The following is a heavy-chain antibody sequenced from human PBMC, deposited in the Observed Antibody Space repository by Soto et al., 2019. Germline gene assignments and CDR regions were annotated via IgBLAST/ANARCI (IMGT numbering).Heavy chain of an antibody. CDR3: ARDLSYWVGTTVITWFDP. J-gene: IGHJ5*02. CDR2: INAGNGNT. Sequence: GASVQVCCKASGYTFTIYAMHWVRQAPRQRLECMGWINAGNGNTKYSQKFQGRVTITRDTSASTAYMELSSLRSEDTAVYYCARDLSYWVGTTVITWFDPWGQGTLVTVSS. D-gene: IGHD4-4*01. CDR1: GYTFTIYA. V-gene: IGHV1-3*01.